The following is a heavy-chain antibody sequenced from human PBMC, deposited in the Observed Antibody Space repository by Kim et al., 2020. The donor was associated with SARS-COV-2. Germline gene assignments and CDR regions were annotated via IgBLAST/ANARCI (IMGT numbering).Heavy chain of an antibody. CDR1: GGTFSSYA. J-gene: IGHJ3*02. D-gene: IGHD2-2*01. CDR3: WCIVVVPAAKEKVDAFDI. CDR2: IIPIFGTA. Sequence: SVKVSCKASGGTFSSYAISWVRQAPGQGLEWMGGIIPIFGTANYAQKFQGRVTITADESTSTAYMELSSLRSEDTAVYYCWCIVVVPAAKEKVDAFDIWGQGTMVTVSS. V-gene: IGHV1-69*13.